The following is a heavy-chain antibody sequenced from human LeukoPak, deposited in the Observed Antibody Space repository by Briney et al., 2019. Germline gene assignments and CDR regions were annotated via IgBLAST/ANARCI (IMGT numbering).Heavy chain of an antibody. J-gene: IGHJ6*02. V-gene: IGHV1-8*01. CDR2: MNPNSGNT. CDR1: VYTFTSYD. CDR3: ARGRILRYFDWSSYYYYYGMDV. D-gene: IGHD3-9*01. Sequence: ASVKVSCKASVYTFTSYDIYWVRQATGQGLEWMGWMNPNSGNTGYAQKFQGRVTMTRNTSISTAYMELSSLRSEDTAVYYCARGRILRYFDWSSYYYYYGMDVWGQGTTVTVSS.